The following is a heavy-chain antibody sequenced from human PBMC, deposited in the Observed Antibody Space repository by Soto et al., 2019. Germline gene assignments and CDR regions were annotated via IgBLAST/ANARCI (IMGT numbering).Heavy chain of an antibody. CDR1: GGSISSSSYY. D-gene: IGHD5-18*01. J-gene: IGHJ4*02. Sequence: SETLSLTCTVSGGSISSSSYYWGWIRQPPGKGLEWIGSIYYSGSTYYNPSLKSRVTISVDTSKNQFSLKLSSVTAADTAVYYCARHRGGYSYGHYFDYWGQGTLVTVSS. CDR3: ARHRGGYSYGHYFDY. CDR2: IYYSGST. V-gene: IGHV4-39*01.